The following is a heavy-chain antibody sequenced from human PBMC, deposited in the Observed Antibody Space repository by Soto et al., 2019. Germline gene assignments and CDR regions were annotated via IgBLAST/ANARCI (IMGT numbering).Heavy chain of an antibody. CDR2: ISYDGSNK. D-gene: IGHD3-10*01. Sequence: GGSLRLSCAASGFNFNDYEMTWVRQAPGKGLEWVAVISYDGSNKYYADSVKGRFTISRDNSKNTLYLQMNSLRAEDTAVYYCAIRSSHDWGKGTLVTVSS. V-gene: IGHV3-30-3*01. CDR3: AIRSSHD. CDR1: GFNFNDYE. J-gene: IGHJ4*02.